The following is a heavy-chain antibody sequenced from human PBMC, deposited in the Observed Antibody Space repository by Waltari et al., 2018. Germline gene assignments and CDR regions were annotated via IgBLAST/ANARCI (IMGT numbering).Heavy chain of an antibody. CDR1: GFTVNNNY. CDR3: GRGRVREGMDV. CDR2: IYSGGST. V-gene: IGHV3-53*02. Sequence: EVQLVETGGGLIQPGGSLRLSCAASGFTVNNNYMSWVRQAPGKGLEWVSVIYSGGSTFYADSVKGRFTISRDNSKNTVFLQMNSLRAEDTAVYYCGRGRVREGMDVWGQGTTVTVSS. J-gene: IGHJ6*02. D-gene: IGHD1-26*01.